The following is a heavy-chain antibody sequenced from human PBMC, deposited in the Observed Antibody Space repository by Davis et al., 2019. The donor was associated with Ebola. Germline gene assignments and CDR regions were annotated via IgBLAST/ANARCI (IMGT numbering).Heavy chain of an antibody. J-gene: IGHJ4*02. D-gene: IGHD5-18*01. CDR3: ARYWEDTAMVTGAFDY. CDR1: GFTFSDYY. V-gene: IGHV3-11*01. CDR2: ISSSGSTI. Sequence: SPKIPCAASGFTFSDYYMSWSRQAPEPGLELVSYISSSGSTIYYADSVKGRFTISRDNAKNSLYLQMNSLRAEDTAVYYCARYWEDTAMVTGAFDYWGQGTLVTVSS.